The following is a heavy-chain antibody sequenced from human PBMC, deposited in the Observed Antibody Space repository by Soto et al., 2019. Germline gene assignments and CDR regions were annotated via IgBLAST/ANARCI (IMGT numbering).Heavy chain of an antibody. CDR3: ASSRRDSSSWYFRYWFDP. J-gene: IGHJ5*02. Sequence: SVKVSCKASGGTFSSYAISWVRQAPGQGLEWMGGIIPIFGTANYAQKFQGRVTITADESTSTAYMELSSLRSEDTAVYYCASSRRDSSSWYFRYWFDPWGQGTLVTVSS. V-gene: IGHV1-69*13. CDR1: GGTFSSYA. CDR2: IIPIFGTA. D-gene: IGHD6-13*01.